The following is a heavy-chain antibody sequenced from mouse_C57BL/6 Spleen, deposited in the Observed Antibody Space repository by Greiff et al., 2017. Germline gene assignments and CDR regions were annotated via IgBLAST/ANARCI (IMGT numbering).Heavy chain of an antibody. CDR1: GFTFSSYA. D-gene: IGHD2-5*01. V-gene: IGHV5-4*01. J-gene: IGHJ4*01. Sequence: EVQLVESGGGLVKPGGSLKLSCAASGFTFSSYAMSWVRQTPEKRLEWVATISDGGSYPYYPDNVKGRFTLSRDNAKTHLYLQMSDLKSEYTAMYYCARGGYSNFAMDYWGRGTSVTVSS. CDR2: ISDGGSYP. CDR3: ARGGYSNFAMDY.